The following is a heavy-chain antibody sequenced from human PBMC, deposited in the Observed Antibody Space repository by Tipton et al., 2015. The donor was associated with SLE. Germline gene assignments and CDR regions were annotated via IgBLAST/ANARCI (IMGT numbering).Heavy chain of an antibody. CDR3: ARDRGRAAAGQGLGYFDY. D-gene: IGHD6-13*01. Sequence: SLRLSCAASGFNFDDYAIHWVRQAPGKGMEWVSGISWNSAGIGYADSVKGRFTISRDNAKNSLYLQMNSLRPEDTAFYYCARDRGRAAAGQGLGYFDYWGQGTLVTVSS. CDR1: GFNFDDYA. V-gene: IGHV3-9*01. CDR2: ISWNSAGI. J-gene: IGHJ4*02.